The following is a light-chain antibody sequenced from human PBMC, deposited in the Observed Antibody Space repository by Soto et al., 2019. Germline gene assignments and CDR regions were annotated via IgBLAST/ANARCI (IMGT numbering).Light chain of an antibody. CDR2: DAS. CDR3: QQYNNWPPFT. V-gene: IGKV3-15*01. J-gene: IGKJ3*01. Sequence: ETVMTQSPATLSVSPGERATLSCRASQSVSINLAWYQQKPGQGPRLLIYDASTRATGIPARFSGSGSATDFTLTISSLQSEDFAVYYCQQYNNWPPFTFGPGTRVDI. CDR1: QSVSIN.